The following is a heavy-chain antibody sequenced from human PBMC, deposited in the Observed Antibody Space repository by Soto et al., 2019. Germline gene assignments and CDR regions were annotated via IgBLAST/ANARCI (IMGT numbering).Heavy chain of an antibody. CDR1: GGTFSTYS. CDR2: SLPIFGTA. D-gene: IGHD1-20*01. V-gene: IGHV1-69*13. Sequence: GASVKVSCKASGGTFSTYSISWVRQAPGQRLEWMGGSLPIFGTAHYAQNFQGRVTITADESTSTAYLELSSLRSDDTAVYYCARGGRYNKSSHYYCMDVWGQVTTVIVAS. J-gene: IGHJ6*02. CDR3: ARGGRYNKSSHYYCMDV.